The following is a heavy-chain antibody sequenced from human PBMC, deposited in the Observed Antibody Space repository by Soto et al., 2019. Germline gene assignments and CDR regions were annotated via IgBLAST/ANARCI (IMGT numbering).Heavy chain of an antibody. V-gene: IGHV6-1*01. Sequence: SQTLALPCAITGDSVSSSSAGWSLVRQSPSRGLELLGRTYYRSKWYYEYAVSVRGRITINPDTSKNQYSLQLNSVTPEDTAVYFCARGEQYSGRIFDYWGQGTLVTVSS. D-gene: IGHD1-26*01. J-gene: IGHJ4*01. CDR3: ARGEQYSGRIFDY. CDR2: TYYRSKWYY. CDR1: GDSVSSSSAG.